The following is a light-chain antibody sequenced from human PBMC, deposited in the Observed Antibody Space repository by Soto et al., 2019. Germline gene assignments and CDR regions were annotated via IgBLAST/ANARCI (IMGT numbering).Light chain of an antibody. J-gene: IGKJ5*01. V-gene: IGKV1-39*01. Sequence: DIQMTQSPSSLSASVGDRVTITCRASQSISNYLNWYQQKPGKAPKLLIFAASSLQSGVPSRFSGSGSGTDFTLTISSLQPEDFATYYCQPRYXIPLTFSQGTRLEI. CDR3: QPRYXIPLT. CDR2: AAS. CDR1: QSISNY.